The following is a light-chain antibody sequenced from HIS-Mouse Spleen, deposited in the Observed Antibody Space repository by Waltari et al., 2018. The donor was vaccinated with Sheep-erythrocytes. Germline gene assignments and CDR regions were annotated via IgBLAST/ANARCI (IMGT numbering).Light chain of an antibody. CDR1: QGIRND. CDR2: AAS. J-gene: IGKJ2*01. Sequence: AIQNTQSPSSLSASLGDRVTITCRASQGIRNDLGWYQQKPGKAPKLLIYAASSLQSGVPSRFSGSGSGTDFTLTISSLQPEDFATYYCLQDYNYPYTFGQGTKLEIK. V-gene: IGKV1-6*01. CDR3: LQDYNYPYT.